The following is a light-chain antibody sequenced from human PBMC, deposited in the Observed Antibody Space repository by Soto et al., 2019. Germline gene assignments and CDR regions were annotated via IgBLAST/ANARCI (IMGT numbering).Light chain of an antibody. V-gene: IGKV3-15*01. Sequence: EMVMTQSPATLSVSPGERATLSCRASQSVSSNLAWYQQKPGQAPRLLIYGASTRATGIPARFSGSGSGTEFTLTISSLQSEDFATYYCQQLNSYPLTFGGGTKVEIK. J-gene: IGKJ4*01. CDR1: QSVSSN. CDR2: GAS. CDR3: QQLNSYPLT.